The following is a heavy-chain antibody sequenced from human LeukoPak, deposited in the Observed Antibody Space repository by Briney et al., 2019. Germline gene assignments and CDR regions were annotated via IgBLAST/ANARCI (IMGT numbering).Heavy chain of an antibody. CDR3: ARAFSLAVVDPFDP. CDR2: IYYSGST. V-gene: IGHV4-31*03. D-gene: IGHD6-19*01. J-gene: IGHJ5*02. Sequence: SQTLSLTCTVSGGSISSGGYYWSWIRQHPGKGLEWIGYIYYSGSTYYNPSLKSRVTISVDTSKNQFSLKLSSVTAADTAVYYCARAFSLAVVDPFDPWGQGTLVTVSS. CDR1: GGSISSGGYY.